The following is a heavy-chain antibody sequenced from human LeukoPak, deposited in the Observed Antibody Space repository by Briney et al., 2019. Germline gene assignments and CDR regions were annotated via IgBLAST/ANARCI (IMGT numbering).Heavy chain of an antibody. CDR2: ISGSGGST. J-gene: IGHJ5*02. D-gene: IGHD3-22*01. Sequence: GGSLRLSCAASGFTFSSYAMSWVSQAPGKGLEWVSAISGSGGSTYYADSVKGRFTISRDNSKNTLYLQMNSLRAEDTAVYYCAKDHDSSGYNNWFAPGGQGPLATVPS. CDR1: GFTFSSYA. V-gene: IGHV3-23*01. CDR3: AKDHDSSGYNNWFAP.